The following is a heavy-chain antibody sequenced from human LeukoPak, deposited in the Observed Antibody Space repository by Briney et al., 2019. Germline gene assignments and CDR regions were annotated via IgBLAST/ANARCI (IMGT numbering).Heavy chain of an antibody. CDR2: IHSGGST. J-gene: IGHJ6*03. CDR1: VCSISNSY. V-gene: IGHV4-4*09. CDR3: TTRSTLDDYDSVYYMDV. D-gene: IGHD2-2*01. Sequence: PSETLPLTCTGTVCSISNSYVNWIRQSPGKELEWIGYIHSGGSTDYNPCLKNRLTISIDTSKNEFSLKLNSMTAADTAVYYCTTRSTLDDYDSVYYMDVWGKGTTVTVSS.